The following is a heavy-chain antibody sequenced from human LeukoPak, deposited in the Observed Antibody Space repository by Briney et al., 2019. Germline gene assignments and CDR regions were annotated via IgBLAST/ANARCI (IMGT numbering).Heavy chain of an antibody. Sequence: SETLSLTCAVSGYSLGKNYYWGWIRQSPGKGLEWIGRIYGRASTSYNPSLMNRVTMSVDTSKNHFSLQLTSVTAADTAVYYCARYDSRGSAPTRFDYWGPGILVTVSS. J-gene: IGHJ4*02. D-gene: IGHD3-16*01. CDR1: GYSLGKNYY. V-gene: IGHV4-38-2*01. CDR2: IYGRAST. CDR3: ARYDSRGSAPTRFDY.